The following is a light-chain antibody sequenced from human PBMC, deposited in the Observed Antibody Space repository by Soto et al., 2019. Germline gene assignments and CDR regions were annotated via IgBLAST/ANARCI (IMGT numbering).Light chain of an antibody. CDR1: QSVSNR. J-gene: IGKJ1*01. CDR3: QHYDVWPTVT. V-gene: IGKV3-15*01. Sequence: EVVVTQSPATLSVSPGERATLSCRASQSVSNRIAWYQQRPGQAPRLVVYGVSTGATDIPDRFSGSGSGTEFTLNISSLQSEDFAVYYCQHYDVWPTVTFGQGTKVEIK. CDR2: GVS.